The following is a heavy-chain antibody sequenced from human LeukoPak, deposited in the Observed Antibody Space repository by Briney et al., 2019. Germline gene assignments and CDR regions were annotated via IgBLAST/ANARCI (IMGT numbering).Heavy chain of an antibody. J-gene: IGHJ4*02. D-gene: IGHD6-13*01. Sequence: SETLSVTCTVSGGYSSSYYWSWSRQPPGKGLEWIGYIYYSGSTNYNPSLKSRVTISVDTSKNQFSLKLSSVTAADTAVYYCARGAYSSSWAYFDYWGQGTLVTVSS. CDR2: IYYSGST. V-gene: IGHV4-59*01. CDR3: ARGAYSSSWAYFDY. CDR1: GGYSSSYY.